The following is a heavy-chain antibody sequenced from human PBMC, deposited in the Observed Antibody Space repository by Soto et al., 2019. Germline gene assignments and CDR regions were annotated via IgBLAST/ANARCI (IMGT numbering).Heavy chain of an antibody. CDR1: GFTFSSYG. CDR3: AKVLQYYDFWSGYYNYYYGMDV. J-gene: IGHJ6*02. D-gene: IGHD3-3*01. CDR2: ISYDGSNK. Sequence: GGSLRLSCAASGFTFSSYGMHWVRQAPGKGLEWVAVISYDGSNKYYADSVKGRFTISRDNSKNTLYLQMNSLRAEDTAVYYCAKVLQYYDFWSGYYNYYYGMDVWGQGTTVTVSS. V-gene: IGHV3-30*18.